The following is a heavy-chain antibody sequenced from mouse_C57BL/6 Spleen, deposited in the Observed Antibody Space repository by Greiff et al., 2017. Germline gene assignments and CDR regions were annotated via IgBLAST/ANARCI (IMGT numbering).Heavy chain of an antibody. CDR2: ISNGGGST. V-gene: IGHV5-12*01. J-gene: IGHJ1*03. CDR3: ARRATDDV. Sequence: EVKVVESGGGLVQPGGSLKLSCAASGFTFSDYYMYWVRQTPEKRLEWVAYISNGGGSTYYPDTVKGRFTISRDNAKNTLYLQMSRLKSEDTAMYYCARRATDDVWGTGTTVTVSS. D-gene: IGHD1-1*01. CDR1: GFTFSDYY.